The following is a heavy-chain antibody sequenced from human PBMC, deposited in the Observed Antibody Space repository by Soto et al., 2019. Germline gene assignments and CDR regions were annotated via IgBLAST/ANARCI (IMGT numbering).Heavy chain of an antibody. V-gene: IGHV1-2*02. CDR1: GYTFTGYY. D-gene: IGHD4-4*01. CDR2: INPNSGGT. Sequence: QVQLEQSGAEVKKPGASVVVSCKASGYTFTGYYMHWVRQAPGQGLEWMGWINPNSGGTKYAQKFQGRVAMTRYTSISTAYMELSRLTYDDTAVYYCARRGVNSRSMDVWGQGTKVTVSS. CDR3: ARRGVNSRSMDV. J-gene: IGHJ6*02.